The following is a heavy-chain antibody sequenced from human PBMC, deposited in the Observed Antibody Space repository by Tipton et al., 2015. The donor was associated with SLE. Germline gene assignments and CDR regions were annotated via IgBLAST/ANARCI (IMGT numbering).Heavy chain of an antibody. Sequence: SLRLSCAASGFTFSDYYMSWIRQAPGKGLEWVSYISSSGSTIYYADSVKGRFTISRDNAKNSLYLQMNSLRAEDTALYYCVEGGAALAGTGAFDIWGQGTMVTVSS. CDR3: VEGGAALAGTGAFDI. J-gene: IGHJ3*02. D-gene: IGHD6-19*01. CDR2: ISSSGSTI. CDR1: GFTFSDYY. V-gene: IGHV3-11*01.